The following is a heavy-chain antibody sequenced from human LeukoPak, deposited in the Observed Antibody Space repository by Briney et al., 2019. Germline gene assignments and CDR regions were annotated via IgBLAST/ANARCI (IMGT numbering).Heavy chain of an antibody. V-gene: IGHV3-21*01. J-gene: IGHJ4*02. Sequence: PGGSLRLSCAASGFTFSSYSMNWVRQAPGKGLEWVSSISSSSSYIYYADPVKGRFTISRDNAKNSLYLQMHSLRAEDTAVYYCARGPNLVDYWGQGTLVTVSS. CDR3: ARGPNLVDY. CDR1: GFTFSSYS. CDR2: ISSSSSYI. D-gene: IGHD3-16*01.